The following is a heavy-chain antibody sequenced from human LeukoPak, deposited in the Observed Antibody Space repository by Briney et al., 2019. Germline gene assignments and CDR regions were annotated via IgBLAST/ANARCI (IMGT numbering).Heavy chain of an antibody. CDR3: ARGLRYFDWLVLMAFDY. Sequence: GGSLRLSCAASGFTFSSYGMHWVRQAPGKGLEWVAAMWCDGSNKYYADSVKGRFTISRDNSKNTLYLQMNSLRAEDTAVYYCARGLRYFDWLVLMAFDYWGQGTLVTVSS. J-gene: IGHJ4*02. D-gene: IGHD3-9*01. V-gene: IGHV3-33*01. CDR1: GFTFSSYG. CDR2: MWCDGSNK.